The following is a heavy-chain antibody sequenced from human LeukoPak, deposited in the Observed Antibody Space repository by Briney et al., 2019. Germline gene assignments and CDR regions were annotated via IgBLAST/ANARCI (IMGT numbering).Heavy chain of an antibody. J-gene: IGHJ6*02. CDR1: GFTFSSYW. D-gene: IGHD3-16*01. CDR2: INHNGNVN. V-gene: IGHV3-7*03. CDR3: ARGGGLDV. Sequence: GGSLRPSCAASGFTFSSYWMNWARQAPGKGLEWVASINHNGNVNYYVDSVKGRFTISRDNAMNSLYLQMSNLRAEDTAVYFCARGGGLDVWGQGATVTVSS.